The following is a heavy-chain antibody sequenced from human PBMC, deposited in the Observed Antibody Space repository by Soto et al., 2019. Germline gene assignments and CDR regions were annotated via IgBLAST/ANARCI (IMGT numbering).Heavy chain of an antibody. J-gene: IGHJ4*02. CDR2: IYHSGST. CDR3: ARATAIGYYFDY. Sequence: SETLSLTCAVSGGSISSGGFSWSWIRQPPGKGLESIGYIYHSGSTYYNPSLKSRVTISVDRSKNQFSLKLSSVTAADTAVYYCARATAIGYYFDYWGQGTLVTVSS. CDR1: GGSISSGGFS. D-gene: IGHD2-21*02. V-gene: IGHV4-30-2*01.